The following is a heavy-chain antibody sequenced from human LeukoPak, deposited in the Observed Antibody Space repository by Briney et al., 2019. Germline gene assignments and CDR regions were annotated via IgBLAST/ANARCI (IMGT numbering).Heavy chain of an antibody. J-gene: IGHJ4*02. V-gene: IGHV4-38-2*01. CDR3: ARHEFPYGDYRNFFDY. D-gene: IGHD4-17*01. CDR1: GYSISSGYY. Sequence: PSETLSLTCAVSGYSISSGYYWGWIRQPPGKGLEWIGSIYHSGSTYYNPSLKSRVTISVDTSKNQFSLKLSSETAADTAVYYCARHEFPYGDYRNFFDYWGQGTLVTVSS. CDR2: IYHSGST.